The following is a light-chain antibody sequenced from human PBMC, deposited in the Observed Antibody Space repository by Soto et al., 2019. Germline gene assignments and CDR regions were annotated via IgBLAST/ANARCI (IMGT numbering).Light chain of an antibody. Sequence: QSVLTQAPSASASLGASVKLTCTLSSGHSSYAIAWHQQQPERGPRYLMKLNSDGSHNKGGGIPDRFSGSSSGAERYLTISRLQSEDEADYYCQTWGTGILVFGGGTKVTVL. CDR3: QTWGTGILV. CDR1: SGHSSYA. CDR2: LNSDGSH. J-gene: IGLJ3*02. V-gene: IGLV4-69*01.